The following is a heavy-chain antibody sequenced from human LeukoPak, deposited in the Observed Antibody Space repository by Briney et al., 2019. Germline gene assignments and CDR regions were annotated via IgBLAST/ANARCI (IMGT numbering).Heavy chain of an antibody. CDR3: AKDGYGPPYYFDY. Sequence: PGGSLRLSCEVSGITFRKYWMTWVRQAPGKGLEWVASINEDGSSKWYVDSVKGRFTVSRDNSKNTLYLQMNSLRAEDTAVYYCAKDGYGPPYYFDYWGQGTLVTVSS. CDR2: INEDGSSK. J-gene: IGHJ4*02. V-gene: IGHV3-7*03. CDR1: GITFRKYW. D-gene: IGHD5-12*01.